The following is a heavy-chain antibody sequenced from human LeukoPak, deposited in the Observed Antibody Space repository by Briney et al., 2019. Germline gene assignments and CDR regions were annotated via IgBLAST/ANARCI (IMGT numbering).Heavy chain of an antibody. D-gene: IGHD2/OR15-2a*01. Sequence: GGSLRLPCAASGFTFRSHWMSWVRQAPGKGLEWVANINQDGSEEYYVDSVKGRFTISRDNAKNSLYLQMNSLRAEDTAVYFCARDGVATGIYFDHWGQGTLVTVSS. CDR2: INQDGSEE. CDR3: ARDGVATGIYFDH. V-gene: IGHV3-7*04. J-gene: IGHJ4*02. CDR1: GFTFRSHW.